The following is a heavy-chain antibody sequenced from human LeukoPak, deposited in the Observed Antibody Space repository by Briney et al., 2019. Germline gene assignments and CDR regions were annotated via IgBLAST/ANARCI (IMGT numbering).Heavy chain of an antibody. Sequence: GGSLRLSCTASGFNVNSNYMSWVRQVPGKGLEWVSVIFGGGGTHYADSVKGRFTISRDNSQNTLYLQMNSLRVDDTALYFCARAGFYSGWYVVDFWGHGTLVTVSS. CDR1: GFNVNSNY. CDR3: ARAGFYSGWYVVDF. D-gene: IGHD6-19*01. V-gene: IGHV3-66*01. J-gene: IGHJ4*01. CDR2: IFGGGGT.